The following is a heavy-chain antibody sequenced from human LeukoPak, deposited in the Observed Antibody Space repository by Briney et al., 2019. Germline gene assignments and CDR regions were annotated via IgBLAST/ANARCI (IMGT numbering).Heavy chain of an antibody. J-gene: IGHJ4*02. Sequence: SETLSLTCIVSGGSITNYYWSWIRQPPGKGLEWIGYIHYSGSTKYKSSLKSRVTISVDTSKNQFSLKLNSVTAADTAVYYCARGQKYRNGYTVTELGSGYFDYWGQGTLVTVSS. CDR2: IHYSGST. V-gene: IGHV4-59*01. CDR1: GGSITNYY. CDR3: ARGQKYRNGYTVTELGSGYFDY. D-gene: IGHD5-18*01.